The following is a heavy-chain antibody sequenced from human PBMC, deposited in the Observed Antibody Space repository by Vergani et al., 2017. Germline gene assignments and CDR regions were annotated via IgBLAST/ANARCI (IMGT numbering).Heavy chain of an antibody. CDR1: GYSFNNYA. CDR2: INPTTGNP. D-gene: IGHD6-19*01. J-gene: IGHJ4*02. V-gene: IGHV7-4-1*01. Sequence: QEQLVQSGSELKKPGASVKVSCKASGYSFNNYAIHWVRQAPGQGLEWMGWINPTTGNPTYARAFTGRFVFSGDPSISTAYLQIGSLQAEDTAVYFWARAKRGRRAVGATVSRGQGTLLSVSS. CDR3: ARAKRGRRAVGATVS.